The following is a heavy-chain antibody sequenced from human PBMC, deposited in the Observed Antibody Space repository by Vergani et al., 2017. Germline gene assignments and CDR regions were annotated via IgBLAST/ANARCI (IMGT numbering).Heavy chain of an antibody. CDR3: ARAGGDDDCSSTSCHSSEPGDY. J-gene: IGHJ4*02. CDR1: GYTFTSYY. CDR2: INPSGGST. Sequence: QVQLVQSGAEVKKPGASVKVSCKASGYTFTSYYMHWVRQAPGQGLEWMGIINPSGGSTSYAQKFQGRVTMTRDTSTSTVYMELSSLRSEDTAVYYCARAGGDDDCSSTSCHSSEPGDYWGQGTLVTVSS. V-gene: IGHV1-46*01. D-gene: IGHD2-2*01.